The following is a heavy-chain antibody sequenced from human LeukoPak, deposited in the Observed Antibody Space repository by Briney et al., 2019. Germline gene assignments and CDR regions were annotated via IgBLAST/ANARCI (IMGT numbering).Heavy chain of an antibody. D-gene: IGHD3-10*01. CDR3: ARSYGSGSYYNDP. CDR2: IYHSGNA. V-gene: IGHV4-30-4*01. Sequence: SETLSLTCTVSGGSVSSGDYHWSWFRQPPGKGLEWIGYIYHSGNAYYNPSLKSRVTISVDTSKNQFSLKLSSVTAADTAVYYCARSYGSGSYYNDPWGQGTLVTVSS. J-gene: IGHJ5*02. CDR1: GGSVSSGDYH.